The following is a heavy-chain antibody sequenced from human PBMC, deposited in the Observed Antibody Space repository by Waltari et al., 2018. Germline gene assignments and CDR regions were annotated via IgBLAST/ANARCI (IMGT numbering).Heavy chain of an antibody. V-gene: IGHV1-69-2*01. J-gene: IGHJ4*02. CDR1: GYIFTDYY. CDR2: LDPENGAT. CDR3: ANSMSGPRVQ. Sequence: EAQLIQSGAQVKSPGATVKVSCKDFGYIFTDYYMHWRQQVPGTGPEWMARLDPENGATEFADRFQGRLTVTADTSTDTAYMELSGLTSEDTATYYCANSMSGPRVQWGQGTQVTVSP. D-gene: IGHD3-3*01.